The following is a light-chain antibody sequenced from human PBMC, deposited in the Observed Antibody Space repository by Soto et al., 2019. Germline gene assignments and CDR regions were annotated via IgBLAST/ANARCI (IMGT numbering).Light chain of an antibody. Sequence: QSALTQPPSASGSPGQSVTISCTGTSSDVGAYNYVSWYQQHPGKAPKLMIYEVTKRPSGVPDRFSGSKSGNTASLTVSGLQADDEADYYCTSYAGSNNFPYVFGTGTKLTVL. V-gene: IGLV2-8*01. J-gene: IGLJ1*01. CDR2: EVT. CDR3: TSYAGSNNFPYV. CDR1: SSDVGAYNY.